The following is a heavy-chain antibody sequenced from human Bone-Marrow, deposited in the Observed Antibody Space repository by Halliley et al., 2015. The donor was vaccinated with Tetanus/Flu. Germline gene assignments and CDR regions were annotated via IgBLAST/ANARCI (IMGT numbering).Heavy chain of an antibody. D-gene: IGHD2-15*01. CDR1: GFNFPGYA. CDR3: ARVNCSGENCYFPHFCDS. V-gene: IGHV3-49*04. CDR2: IRTKHYGATT. J-gene: IGHJ4*02. Sequence: SLRLSCAASGFNFPGYAISWVRQAPGKGLEWIGFIRTKHYGATTEYAASVKGRFSISREDPKASAYLQMNSLTTGDTGMYYCARVNCSGENCYFPHFCDSGGQGTLVIVSS.